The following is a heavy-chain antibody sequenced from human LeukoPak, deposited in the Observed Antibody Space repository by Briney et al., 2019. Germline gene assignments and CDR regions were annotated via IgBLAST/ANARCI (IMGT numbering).Heavy chain of an antibody. D-gene: IGHD5-18*01. J-gene: IGHJ4*02. V-gene: IGHV1-2*06. CDR2: INPNSGGT. Sequence: ASVKVSCKASGYTFTGYYMHWVRQAPGQGLEWMGRINPNSGGTNYAQKFQGRVTMTRDTSISTAYMEPSRLRSDDTAVYYCARDREVRGYSYGYWGQGTLVTVSS. CDR1: GYTFTGYY. CDR3: ARDREVRGYSYGY.